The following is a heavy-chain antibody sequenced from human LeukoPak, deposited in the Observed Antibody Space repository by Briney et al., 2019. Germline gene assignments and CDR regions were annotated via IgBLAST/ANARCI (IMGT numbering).Heavy chain of an antibody. Sequence: ASVKVSCKASGYTFTMNGINWVRQATGQGLEWMGWMNPNSGNTGYAQKFQGRVTMTRNTSISTAYMELSSLRSEDTAVYYCASWPIVVVPAAIDYYGMDVWGQGTTVTVSS. CDR2: MNPNSGNT. J-gene: IGHJ6*02. D-gene: IGHD2-2*01. V-gene: IGHV1-8*01. CDR1: GYTFTMNG. CDR3: ASWPIVVVPAAIDYYGMDV.